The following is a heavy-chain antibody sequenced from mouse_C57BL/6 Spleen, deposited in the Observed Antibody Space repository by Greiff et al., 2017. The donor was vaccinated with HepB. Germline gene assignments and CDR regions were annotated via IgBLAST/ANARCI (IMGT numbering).Heavy chain of an antibody. Sequence: QVQLKEPGAELVMPGASVKLSCKASGYTFTSYWMHWVKQRPGQGLEWIGEIDPSDSYTNYNQKFKGKSTLTVDKSSSTAYMQLSSLTSEDSAVYYCARGTAQATWYFDVWGTGTTVTVSS. CDR1: GYTFTSYW. CDR3: ARGTAQATWYFDV. J-gene: IGHJ1*03. D-gene: IGHD3-2*02. CDR2: IDPSDSYT. V-gene: IGHV1-69*01.